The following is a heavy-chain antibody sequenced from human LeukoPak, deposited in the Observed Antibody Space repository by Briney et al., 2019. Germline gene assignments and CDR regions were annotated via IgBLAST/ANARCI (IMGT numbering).Heavy chain of an antibody. D-gene: IGHD2-21*02. Sequence: SETLSLTCTVSGGSIKSSTDYVWGWLRQPPGKGLEWIGSIFYSGSTYYNPSLKSRVTMSVDTSKNQFSLTLSSVTAADTAVYYCARRDDFNAYWGQGTLVTVSS. V-gene: IGHV4-39*01. CDR3: ARRDDFNAY. CDR2: IFYSGST. CDR1: GGSIKSSTDY. J-gene: IGHJ4*02.